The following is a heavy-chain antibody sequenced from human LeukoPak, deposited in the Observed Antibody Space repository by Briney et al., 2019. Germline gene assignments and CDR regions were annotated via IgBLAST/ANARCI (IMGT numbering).Heavy chain of an antibody. V-gene: IGHV3-30*02. CDR1: GFTFSSYG. D-gene: IGHD3-16*01. J-gene: IGHJ4*02. CDR2: IRNDGSII. CDR3: AKDTPLCYFDY. Sequence: GGSVTLSCAASGFTFSSYGMQWVRQAPGKGLEWVAFIRNDGSIIYNADSVKGRFTISRDNSKNTLDLQMTSLNADDTAVSYCAKDTPLCYFDYWAQGTLVTVSS.